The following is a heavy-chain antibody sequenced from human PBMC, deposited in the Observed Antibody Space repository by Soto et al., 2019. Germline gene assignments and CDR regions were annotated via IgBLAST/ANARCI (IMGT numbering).Heavy chain of an antibody. CDR2: IYSGGST. D-gene: IGHD6-13*01. Sequence: GGSLRLSCAASGFTVSSNYMSWVRQAPGKGLEWVSVIYSGGSTYYADSVKGRFTISRDNSKNTLYLQMNSLRAEDTAVYYCARVGYSSSWYGEYFDYWGQGTLFTVSS. J-gene: IGHJ4*02. CDR1: GFTVSSNY. V-gene: IGHV3-53*01. CDR3: ARVGYSSSWYGEYFDY.